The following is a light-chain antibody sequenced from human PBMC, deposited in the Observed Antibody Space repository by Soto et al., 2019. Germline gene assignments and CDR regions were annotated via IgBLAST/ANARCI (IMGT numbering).Light chain of an antibody. CDR3: QQYNNCSRT. CDR1: QSVTSY. V-gene: IGKV3-15*01. CDR2: GAS. J-gene: IGKJ1*01. Sequence: EIVMTQSPATLSVSPGERSTLSCRASQSVTSYLAWYQQKPDQAPRLLIYGASFRDTGLPARFTGSGSGTEFTLTISSLQSEDFAIYYSQQYNNCSRTFGQGSKVEIK.